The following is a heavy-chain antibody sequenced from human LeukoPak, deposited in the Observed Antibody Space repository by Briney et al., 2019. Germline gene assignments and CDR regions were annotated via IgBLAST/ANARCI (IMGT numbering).Heavy chain of an antibody. CDR2: ISSSSSYI. J-gene: IGHJ4*02. CDR3: ARAGYSSGWYYFDY. CDR1: GFTFSSYA. Sequence: PGGSLRLSCAASGFTFSSYAMSWVRQAPGKGLEWVSSISSSSSYIYYADSVKGRFTISRDNAKNSLYLQMNSLRAEDTAVYYCARAGYSSGWYYFDYWGQGTLVTVSS. D-gene: IGHD6-19*01. V-gene: IGHV3-21*01.